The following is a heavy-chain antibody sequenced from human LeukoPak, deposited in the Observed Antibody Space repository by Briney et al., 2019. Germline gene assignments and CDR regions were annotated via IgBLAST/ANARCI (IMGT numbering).Heavy chain of an antibody. CDR1: GFTFSSYS. D-gene: IGHD4-17*01. CDR3: KKWTKVTPQPHYFDY. CDR2: ISSSSGYI. V-gene: IGHV3-21*01. J-gene: IGHJ4*02. Sequence: PGGSLRLSCAASGFTFSSYSMNWVRQAPGKGLEWVSSISSSSGYIYYADSRKGRFTISRDNSKNTLHLQMNSLRAEDTAVYYCKKWTKVTPQPHYFDYWGQGTLVTVSS.